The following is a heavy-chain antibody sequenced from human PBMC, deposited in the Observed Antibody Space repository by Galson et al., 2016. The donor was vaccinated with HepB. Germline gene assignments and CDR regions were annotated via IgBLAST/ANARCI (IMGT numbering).Heavy chain of an antibody. D-gene: IGHD2-21*02. CDR2: IYSSGST. CDR3: ARALVAYCGGDCYPTPPEDAFDI. Sequence: TLSLTCTVSGGSISGGSYYWSWIRQPAGKGLEWIGRIYSSGSTNYNPSLKSRVTISVDTSKKQFSLKLSSLTAADTAVYYCARALVAYCGGDCYPTPPEDAFDIWGQGTMVTVSS. J-gene: IGHJ3*02. V-gene: IGHV4-61*02. CDR1: GGSISGGSYY.